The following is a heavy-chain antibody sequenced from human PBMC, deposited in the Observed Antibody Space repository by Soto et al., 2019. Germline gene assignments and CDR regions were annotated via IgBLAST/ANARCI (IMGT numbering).Heavy chain of an antibody. CDR1: GDSISGYY. Sequence: QVQLQESGPGLVKPSETLSLTCSVSGDSISGYYWSWLRQPPGKGLEWIGYIYYIGNTNYNPSLQSRVTISVDTPKKQVSLHLSSVTAADTAVYYCVRGAKAAAGTFDYWGQGALVTVSS. D-gene: IGHD6-13*01. J-gene: IGHJ4*02. CDR2: IYYIGNT. CDR3: VRGAKAAAGTFDY. V-gene: IGHV4-59*12.